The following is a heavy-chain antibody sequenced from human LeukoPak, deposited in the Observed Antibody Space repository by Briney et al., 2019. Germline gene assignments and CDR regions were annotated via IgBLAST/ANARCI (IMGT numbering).Heavy chain of an antibody. CDR1: GFTFSSYS. Sequence: PGGSLRLSCAASGFTFSSYSMNWVRQAPGKGLEWVSSISSSSSYIYYADSVKGRFTISRDNAKNSLYLQMNSLRAEDTAVYYCARDDGVGDIVVVPALGPNMDVWGQGTTVTVSS. CDR2: ISSSSSYI. CDR3: ARDDGVGDIVVVPALGPNMDV. V-gene: IGHV3-21*04. D-gene: IGHD2-2*01. J-gene: IGHJ6*02.